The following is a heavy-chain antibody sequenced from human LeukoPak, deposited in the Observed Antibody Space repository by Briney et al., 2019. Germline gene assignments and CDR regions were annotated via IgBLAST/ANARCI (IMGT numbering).Heavy chain of an antibody. CDR3: AKDHVYGGADD. V-gene: IGHV3-43*02. Sequence: GGSLRLSCAASGFTFNRYAMHWDRQAPGKGLEWVGLISGDGITTYYLDSVKGRFTISRDNSKNSLYLHRNSLRSEDTALYYCAKDHVYGGADDWGQGTLVTVSS. CDR1: GFTFNRYA. J-gene: IGHJ4*02. D-gene: IGHD4-23*01. CDR2: ISGDGITT.